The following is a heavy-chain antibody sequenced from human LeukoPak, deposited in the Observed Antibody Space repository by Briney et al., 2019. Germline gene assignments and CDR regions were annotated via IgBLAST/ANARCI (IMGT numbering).Heavy chain of an antibody. CDR3: ARDMEYSSSWVYGMDV. Sequence: PGGSLRLSCAASGFTVSSNYMSWVRQAPGKGLEWVSDIYSGGSTYYADSVKGRFTISRDNSKNTLYLQMNSLRDEDTAVYYCARDMEYSSSWVYGMDVWGQGTTVTVSS. V-gene: IGHV3-53*01. CDR2: IYSGGST. J-gene: IGHJ6*02. CDR1: GFTVSSNY. D-gene: IGHD6-13*01.